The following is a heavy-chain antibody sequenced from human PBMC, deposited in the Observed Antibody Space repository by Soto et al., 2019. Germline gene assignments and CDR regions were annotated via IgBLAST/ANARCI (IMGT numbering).Heavy chain of an antibody. CDR2: ISGSGGST. CDR3: AKNPPFYDSSVGYFDY. V-gene: IGHV3-23*01. J-gene: IGHJ4*02. CDR1: GFTFSSYA. D-gene: IGHD3-22*01. Sequence: GGSLRLSCAASGFTFSSYAMSWVRQAPGKGLEWVSAISGSGGSTYYADSVKGRFTISRDNSKNTLYLQMNSLRAEDTAVYYCAKNPPFYDSSVGYFDYWGQGTLVTVSS.